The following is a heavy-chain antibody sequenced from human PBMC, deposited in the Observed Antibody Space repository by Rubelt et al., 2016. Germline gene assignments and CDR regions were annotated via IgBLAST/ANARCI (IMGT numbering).Heavy chain of an antibody. CDR3: ARASGYGSPSLDY. J-gene: IGHJ4*02. D-gene: IGHD6-6*01. Sequence: GAAVKVSCKASGYTFTTYGFSWVRQAPGQGLEWMGWISGYNGKTNYVQSLQGRINMTTDTSTSTAYMELRNLRSDDTASYYCARASGYGSPSLDYWGRGTLVTVSS. CDR1: GYTFTTYG. V-gene: IGHV1-18*01. CDR2: ISGYNGKT.